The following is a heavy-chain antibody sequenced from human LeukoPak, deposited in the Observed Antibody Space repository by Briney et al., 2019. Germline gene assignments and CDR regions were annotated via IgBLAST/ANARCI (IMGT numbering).Heavy chain of an antibody. CDR2: IHGDGDNI. CDR3: ARAQVGAPTDL. J-gene: IGHJ5*02. CDR1: GFPFSSYA. D-gene: IGHD1-26*01. V-gene: IGHV3-74*01. Sequence: PGGSLRLSCAASGFPFSSYAMYWVRQAPGKGLVWVARIHGDGDNISYADSVRGRFTISRDNAKDTLYLHMNSLGPEDTAVYYCARAQVGAPTDLWGQGTLVTVSS.